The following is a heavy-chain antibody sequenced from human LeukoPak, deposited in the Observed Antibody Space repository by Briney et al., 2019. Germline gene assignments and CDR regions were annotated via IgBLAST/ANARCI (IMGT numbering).Heavy chain of an antibody. Sequence: GGSLRLSCAASGFTFSSYAMHWVRRAPGKGLEWVAVISYDGSNKYYADSVKGRFTISRDNSKNTLYLQMNSLRAEDTAVYYCAKSYYYDKLAYYWGQGTLVTVSS. CDR2: ISYDGSNK. V-gene: IGHV3-30*18. CDR3: AKSYYYDKLAYY. D-gene: IGHD3-22*01. CDR1: GFTFSSYA. J-gene: IGHJ4*02.